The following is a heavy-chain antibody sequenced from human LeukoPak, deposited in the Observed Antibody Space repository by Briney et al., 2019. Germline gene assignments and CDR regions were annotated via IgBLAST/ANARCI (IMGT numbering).Heavy chain of an antibody. D-gene: IGHD2-15*01. CDR3: AGSCSGGSCYSRNYYYMDV. J-gene: IGHJ6*03. CDR1: GYTFTGYY. V-gene: IGHV1-2*02. Sequence: ASVKVSCTASGYTFTGYYMHWVRQAPGQGLEWMGWINPNSGGTNYAQKFQGRVTMTRDTSISTAYMELSRLRSDDTAVYYCAGSCSGGSCYSRNYYYMDVWGKGTTVTVSS. CDR2: INPNSGGT.